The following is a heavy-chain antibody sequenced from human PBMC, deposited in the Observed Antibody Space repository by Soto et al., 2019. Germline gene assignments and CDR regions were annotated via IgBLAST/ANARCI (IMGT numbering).Heavy chain of an antibody. CDR3: ANPPTPGYCSGGSCYSTSLDI. V-gene: IGHV3-23*01. Sequence: PGGSLRLSCAASGFTFSSYAMSWVRQAPGKGLEWVSAISGSGGSTYYADSVKGRFTISRDNSKNTLYLQMNSLRAEDTAVYYCANPPTPGYCSGGSCYSTSLDIWGQGTMVTVSS. CDR2: ISGSGGST. CDR1: GFTFSSYA. J-gene: IGHJ3*02. D-gene: IGHD2-15*01.